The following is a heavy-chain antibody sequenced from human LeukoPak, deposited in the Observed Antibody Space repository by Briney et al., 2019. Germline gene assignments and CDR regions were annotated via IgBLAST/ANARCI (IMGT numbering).Heavy chain of an antibody. CDR3: AAAAGTPYYYYYYMDV. V-gene: IGHV3-23*01. J-gene: IGHJ6*03. CDR1: RLTFTSYG. D-gene: IGHD6-13*01. Sequence: GGSLRLSCAASRLTFTSYGMSWVRQAPGKGLEWVSAISGSGGSTYYADSVKSRFTISRDNSKNTLYLEMNSLRAEDTAVYFCAAAAGTPYYYYYYMDVWGEGTTVTVSS. CDR2: ISGSGGST.